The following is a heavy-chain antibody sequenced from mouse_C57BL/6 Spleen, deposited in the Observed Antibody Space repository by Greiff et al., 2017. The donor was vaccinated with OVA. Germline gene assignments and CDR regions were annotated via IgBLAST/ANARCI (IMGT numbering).Heavy chain of an antibody. CDR1: GFTFSDYG. Sequence: EVKLLESGGGLVKPGGSLKLSCAASGFTFSDYGMHWVRQAPEKGLEWVAYISSGSSTIYYADTVKGRFTISRDNAKNTLFLQMTSLRSEDTAMYYCARLTWDGDFDYWGQGTTLTVSS. V-gene: IGHV5-17*01. CDR3: ARLTWDGDFDY. CDR2: ISSGSSTI. J-gene: IGHJ2*01. D-gene: IGHD4-1*01.